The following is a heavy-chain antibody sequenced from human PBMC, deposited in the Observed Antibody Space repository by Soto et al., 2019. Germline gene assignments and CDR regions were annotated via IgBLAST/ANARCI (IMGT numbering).Heavy chain of an antibody. CDR1: GFTFSSYW. J-gene: IGHJ6*03. Sequence: GGSLRLSCAASGFTFSSYWMSWVRQAPGKGLEWVANIKQDGSEKYYVDSVKGRFTISRDNAKNSLYLQMNSLTAEDTAVYYCARGDFGYSYGSSYYMDVWGKGTTVTVSS. CDR2: IKQDGSEK. CDR3: ARGDFGYSYGSSYYMDV. D-gene: IGHD5-18*01. V-gene: IGHV3-7*01.